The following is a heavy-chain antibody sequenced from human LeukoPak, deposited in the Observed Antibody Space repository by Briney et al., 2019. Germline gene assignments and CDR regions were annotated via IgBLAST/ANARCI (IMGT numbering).Heavy chain of an antibody. CDR2: IIPILGIA. CDR3: VRVTSPNYYYYGMDV. D-gene: IGHD4-23*01. J-gene: IGHJ6*02. V-gene: IGHV1-69*04. CDR1: GGTFSSYA. Sequence: GYSVKVSCKASGGTFSSYAISWVRQAPGQGLEWMGRIIPILGIANYAQKFQGRVTITADKSTSTAYMELSSLRSEDTAVYYCVRVTSPNYYYYGMDVWGQGTTVTVSS.